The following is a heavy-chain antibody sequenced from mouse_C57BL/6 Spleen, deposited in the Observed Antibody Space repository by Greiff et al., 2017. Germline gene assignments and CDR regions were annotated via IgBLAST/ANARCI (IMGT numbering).Heavy chain of an antibody. CDR3: ARERDDCGSSSFAV. CDR1: GYSFTDYN. Sequence: EVKLQESGPELVKPGASVKISCKASGYSFTDYNMNWVKQSNGKSLEWIGGINPDYGTISYNQKFKGKATLTVDQSSSTAYMQLNSMPSEDSADYCGARERDDCGSSSFAVWGKGTLVTVSA. V-gene: IGHV1-39*01. CDR2: INPDYGTI. D-gene: IGHD1-1*01. J-gene: IGHJ3*01.